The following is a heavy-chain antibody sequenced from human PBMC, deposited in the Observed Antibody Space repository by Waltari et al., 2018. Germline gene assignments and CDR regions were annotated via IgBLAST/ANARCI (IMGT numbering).Heavy chain of an antibody. CDR3: ARERSGWAGYFDY. J-gene: IGHJ4*02. D-gene: IGHD6-19*01. CDR1: GDSIGSYY. Sequence: QVQLQESGPGLVKPSETLSLTCSVSGDSIGSYYCSWIRQPAGKGLEWIGRIFIGGTTKYNPSPSSRVSMSVDTSKTQSSLRLSSVTAADTAVYYCARERSGWAGYFDYWGQGTLVTVSS. CDR2: IFIGGTT. V-gene: IGHV4-4*07.